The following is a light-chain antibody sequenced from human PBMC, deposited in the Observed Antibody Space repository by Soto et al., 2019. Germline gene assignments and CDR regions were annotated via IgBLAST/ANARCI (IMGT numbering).Light chain of an antibody. V-gene: IGKV3-20*01. CDR3: QQYGSSPTT. Sequence: IVLTQSPGTLNLSPGERATLSCRAGQSVSSNYLAWYQQKPGQAPRLLIYGASSRATGIPDRFSGSGSGTDFTLTITRLEPEDFAVYYCQQYGSSPTTFGQGTNV. CDR2: GAS. J-gene: IGKJ1*01. CDR1: QSVSSNY.